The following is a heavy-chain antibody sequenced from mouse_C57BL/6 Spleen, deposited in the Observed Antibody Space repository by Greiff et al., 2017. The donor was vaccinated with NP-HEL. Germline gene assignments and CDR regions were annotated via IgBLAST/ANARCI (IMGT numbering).Heavy chain of an antibody. D-gene: IGHD1-1*01. CDR2: LDPETGGP. V-gene: IGHV1-15*01. J-gene: IGHJ4*01. CDR1: GYTFTDYE. Sequence: QVQLQQSGAELVRPGASVTLSCKASGYTFTDYEMHWVKQTPVHGLEWIGALDPETGGPAYNQKFKGKAILTADKSSSTAYMELRSLTSEDSAVYYCTGITTVVAQPYAMDDWGQGTSVTVSS. CDR3: TGITTVVAQPYAMDD.